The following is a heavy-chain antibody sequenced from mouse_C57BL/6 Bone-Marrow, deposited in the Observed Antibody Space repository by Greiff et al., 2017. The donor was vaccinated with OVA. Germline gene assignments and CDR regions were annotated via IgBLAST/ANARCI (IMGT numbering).Heavy chain of an antibody. Sequence: VQLVESGAELARPGASVKLSCKASGYTFTSYGISWVKQRTGQGLEWIGEIYPRSGNTYYNEKFKGKATLTADKSSSTAYMELRSLTSEDSAVYFCARSCNGNYFDYWGQGTTLTVSS. CDR3: ARSCNGNYFDY. V-gene: IGHV1-81*01. D-gene: IGHD2-1*01. CDR1: GYTFTSYG. CDR2: IYPRSGNT. J-gene: IGHJ2*01.